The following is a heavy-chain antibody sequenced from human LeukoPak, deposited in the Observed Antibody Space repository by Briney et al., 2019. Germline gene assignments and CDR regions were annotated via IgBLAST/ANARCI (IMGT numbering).Heavy chain of an antibody. CDR1: GFTFSSYW. D-gene: IGHD2-2*01. CDR3: AATESRTPFDY. Sequence: GGSLRLSCAASGFTFSSYWMPWVRHAPGKGLVGVSRINSDGSSTSYADSVKGRFTISRDNAKNTLYLQMNSLRAEDTAVYYCAATESRTPFDYWGQGTLVTVSS. V-gene: IGHV3-74*01. CDR2: INSDGSST. J-gene: IGHJ4*02.